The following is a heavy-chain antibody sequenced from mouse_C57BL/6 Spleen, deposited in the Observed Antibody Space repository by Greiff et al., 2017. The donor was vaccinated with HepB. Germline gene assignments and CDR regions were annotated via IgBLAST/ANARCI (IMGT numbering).Heavy chain of an antibody. J-gene: IGHJ4*01. CDR3: ARAYDGYPYYYAMDY. CDR1: GYTFTSYG. Sequence: QVQLKQSGAELARPGASVKLPCKASGYTFTSYGISWVKQRTGQGLEWIGEIYPRSGNTYYNEKFKGKATLTADKSSSTAYMELRSLTSEDSAVYFCARAYDGYPYYYAMDYWGQGTSVTVSS. D-gene: IGHD2-3*01. CDR2: IYPRSGNT. V-gene: IGHV1-81*01.